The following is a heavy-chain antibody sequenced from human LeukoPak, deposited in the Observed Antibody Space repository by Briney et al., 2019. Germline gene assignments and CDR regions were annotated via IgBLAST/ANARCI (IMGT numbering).Heavy chain of an antibody. CDR2: INHSGST. CDR3: ARGPRHCSSTSWYGRREYHYLYGMHL. J-gene: IGHJ6*02. V-gene: IGHV4-34*01. CDR1: GGSFCGYY. D-gene: IGHD2-2*01. Sequence: SETLSRTCAVYGGSFCGYYWSWIRQPPGKGLEWSGEINHSGSTNYNPSLTSRATISVDTSKNESSLMRRSATAADTAVYYVARGPRHCSSTSWYGRREYHYLYGMHLWRQGPRVPVSS.